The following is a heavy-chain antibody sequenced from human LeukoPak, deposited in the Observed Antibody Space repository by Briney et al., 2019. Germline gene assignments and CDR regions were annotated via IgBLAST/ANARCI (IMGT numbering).Heavy chain of an antibody. V-gene: IGHV3-7*03. CDR3: ARNNGMDV. CDR2: VNRDGSEA. CDR1: GFALSSHW. Sequence: GGSLRLSCAASGFALSSHWMTWVRQVPGRGPEWVANVNRDGSEAYYLDSVKGRFTISKDNAKNSLYLQMNSLRAEDTALYHCARNNGMDVWGQGTTAIVSS. J-gene: IGHJ6*02.